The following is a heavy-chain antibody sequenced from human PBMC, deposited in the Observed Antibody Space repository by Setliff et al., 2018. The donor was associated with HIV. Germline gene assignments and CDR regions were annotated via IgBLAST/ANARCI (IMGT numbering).Heavy chain of an antibody. CDR2: IDPRGSR. Sequence: PSETLSLTCDDSAVSLRGHYWNWIRQSPGKGLEWIGEIDPRGSRSYNPSLKSRVTISKDTSKNQLSLKLTSVTAADSALYYCTRGAEVLRLGLWGQGTPVTVSS. CDR3: TRGAEVLRLGL. D-gene: IGHD3-10*01. J-gene: IGHJ5*02. V-gene: IGHV4-34*01. CDR1: AVSLRGHY.